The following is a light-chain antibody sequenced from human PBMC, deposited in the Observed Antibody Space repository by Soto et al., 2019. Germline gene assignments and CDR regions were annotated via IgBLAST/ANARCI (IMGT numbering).Light chain of an antibody. CDR1: QSISTY. CDR3: QQSYSLPPQYS. Sequence: DIQMTQSPSFLSASVGDRVTITCRASQSISTYLNWYQQKPGKAPDLLIYATSSLQSGVPSRFSGSGSGTEFTLTISSLQPEDFAIYYCQQSYSLPPQYSFGQGTKLEI. J-gene: IGKJ2*03. V-gene: IGKV1-39*01. CDR2: ATS.